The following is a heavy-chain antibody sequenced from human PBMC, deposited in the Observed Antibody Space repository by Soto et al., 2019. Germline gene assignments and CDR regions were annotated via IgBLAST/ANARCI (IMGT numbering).Heavy chain of an antibody. CDR1: GGSVNNANYF. Sequence: QVRLEESGPGLVKPSETLSLICSVSGGSVNNANYFWNWIRHHPENGLEWIGYIYYSGSTRYNPSFKSRATLSIDPSKHHFSLRLNSVTVADTAVSFCAREADYGGSRGGMDVWGRGTTVTVSS. V-gene: IGHV4-31*03. CDR3: AREADYGGSRGGMDV. J-gene: IGHJ6*02. D-gene: IGHD4-17*01. CDR2: IYYSGST.